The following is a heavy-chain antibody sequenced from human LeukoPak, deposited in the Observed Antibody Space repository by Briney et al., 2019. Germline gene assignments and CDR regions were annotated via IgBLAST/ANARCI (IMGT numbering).Heavy chain of an antibody. J-gene: IGHJ5*02. Sequence: SETLSLTCTVSGGSISSYYWSWIRQPPGKGLEWIGYIYYSGSTNYNPSLKSRGTISVDTSKNQFSLKLSSVTAADTAVYYCARVNYYASSSRFDPWGQGTLVTVSS. D-gene: IGHD3-22*01. CDR3: ARVNYYASSSRFDP. CDR2: IYYSGST. V-gene: IGHV4-59*01. CDR1: GGSISSYY.